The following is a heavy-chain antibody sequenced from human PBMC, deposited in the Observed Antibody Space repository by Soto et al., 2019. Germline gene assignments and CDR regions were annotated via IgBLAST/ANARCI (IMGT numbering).Heavy chain of an antibody. J-gene: IGHJ6*04. D-gene: IGHD6-19*01. CDR2: IIPIFGTA. Sequence: ASVKVSCKASGGTFSSYAISWVRQAPGQGLEWMGGIIPIFGTANYAQKFQGRVTITADESTSTAYMELSSLRSEDTAVYYCARGDSLSSGWNYYYYGMYVWGKGTTVTVSS. CDR3: ARGDSLSSGWNYYYYGMYV. CDR1: GGTFSSYA. V-gene: IGHV1-69*13.